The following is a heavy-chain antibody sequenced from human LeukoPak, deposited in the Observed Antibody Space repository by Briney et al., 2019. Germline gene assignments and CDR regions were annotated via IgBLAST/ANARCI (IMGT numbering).Heavy chain of an antibody. J-gene: IGHJ4*02. CDR2: ISSSSSYI. CDR3: AREGGYGDYLFDY. CDR1: GFTFSSYS. Sequence: PGGSLRLSCAASGFTFSSYSMNWVRQAPGKGLEWVSSISSSSSYIYYADSVKGRFTISRDNAKHSLYLQMNSLRAEDTAVYYCAREGGYGDYLFDYWGQGTLVTVSS. D-gene: IGHD4-17*01. V-gene: IGHV3-21*01.